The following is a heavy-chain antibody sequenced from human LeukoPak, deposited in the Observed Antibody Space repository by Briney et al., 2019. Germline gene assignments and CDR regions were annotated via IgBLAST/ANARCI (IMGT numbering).Heavy chain of an antibody. Sequence: PSQTLSLTCTVSGGSISSGGYYWSWIRQHPGKGLEWIGYIYYSGSTYYNPSLKSRVTISVDTSKNQFSLKLSSVTAADTAVYYCARDIGRQPNWFDPWGQGTLVTVSS. CDR2: IYYSGST. CDR1: GGSISSGGYY. V-gene: IGHV4-31*03. J-gene: IGHJ5*02. CDR3: ARDIGRQPNWFDP. D-gene: IGHD1-1*01.